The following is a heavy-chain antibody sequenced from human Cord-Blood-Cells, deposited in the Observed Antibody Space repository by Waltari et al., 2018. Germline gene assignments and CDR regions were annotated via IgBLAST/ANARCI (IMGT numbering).Heavy chain of an antibody. D-gene: IGHD1-26*01. V-gene: IGHV1-24*01. Sequence: QVQLVQSGAEVKKPGASVKVSCKVSGYTLTELSMHWVRQAPGKGLEWMGGFDPEDGETNYAQKFQGRVTMTEDTSTDTAYMERSSLRSEDTAVYYCATVTVGATDGGYYFDYWGQGTLVTVSS. CDR2: FDPEDGET. CDR1: GYTLTELS. J-gene: IGHJ4*02. CDR3: ATVTVGATDGGYYFDY.